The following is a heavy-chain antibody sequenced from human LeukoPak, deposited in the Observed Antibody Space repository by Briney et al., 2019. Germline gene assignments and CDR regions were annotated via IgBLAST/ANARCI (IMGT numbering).Heavy chain of an antibody. J-gene: IGHJ4*02. D-gene: IGHD6-13*01. CDR3: ARVSYSSSWFDY. CDR1: GYTFTSYY. Sequence: ASVKVSCKASGYTFTSYYMHWVRQAPGQGLEWMGIINPSGGSTSYAQKFQGRVTITRNTSISTAYMELSSLRSEDTAVYYCARVSYSSSWFDYWGQGTLVTVSS. V-gene: IGHV1-46*01. CDR2: INPSGGST.